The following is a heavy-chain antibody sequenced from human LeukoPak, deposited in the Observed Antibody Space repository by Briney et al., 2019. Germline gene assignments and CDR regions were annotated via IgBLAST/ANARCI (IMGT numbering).Heavy chain of an antibody. D-gene: IGHD5-24*01. CDR1: GFTFSSYS. J-gene: IGHJ4*02. V-gene: IGHV3-21*01. Sequence: PGGSLRLSCAASGFTFSSYSMNWVRQAPGKGLEWVSSISSSSSYIYYADSVKGRFTISRDNAKNSLYLQMNSLRAEDTAVYYCASMPLEMATTGHGYWGQGTLVTVSS. CDR3: ASMPLEMATTGHGY. CDR2: ISSSSSYI.